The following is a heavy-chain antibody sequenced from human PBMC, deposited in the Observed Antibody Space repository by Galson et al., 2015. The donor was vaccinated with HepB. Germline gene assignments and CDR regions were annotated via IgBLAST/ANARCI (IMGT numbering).Heavy chain of an antibody. CDR2: IYNSGST. J-gene: IGHJ6*02. Sequence: TLSLTCTVSGASISSGGYYWNWIRQHPGKGLEWIGYIYNSGSTYYNPSLKSRVTISVDTSKNQFSLKLSSVTAADTAVDDCARDRNYGDILPGRMDVWGQGTTVTVSS. V-gene: IGHV4-31*03. CDR3: ARDRNYGDILPGRMDV. D-gene: IGHD4-17*01. CDR1: GASISSGGYY.